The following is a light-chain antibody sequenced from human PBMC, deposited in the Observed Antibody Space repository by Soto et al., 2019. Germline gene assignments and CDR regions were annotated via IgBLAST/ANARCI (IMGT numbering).Light chain of an antibody. J-gene: IGKJ2*01. CDR2: GAS. V-gene: IGKV3-20*01. CDR3: QRYASSPYT. CDR1: QSVASNY. Sequence: EIVLTQSPGTLSLSPGERATLSCRASQSVASNYLAWYQQKPGQAPRLLLYGASNVAPGIPDRFSGSGSGTDFTLPISRLEPEDFAVYYCQRYASSPYTFGQGTKLEIK.